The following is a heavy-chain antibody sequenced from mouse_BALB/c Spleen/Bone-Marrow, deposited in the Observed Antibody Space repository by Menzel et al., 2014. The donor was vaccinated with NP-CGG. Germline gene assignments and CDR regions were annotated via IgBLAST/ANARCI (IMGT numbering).Heavy chain of an antibody. Sequence: EVMLVESGAELVKPGASVKLSCTASGFNIKDTYMYWVKQRPEQGLEWIGRIDPANGNTKYDPKFQDKATITADTSSNTAYLQLSSLTSEDTALYYCARYYYGSSLFAYWGQGTLVTVSA. CDR3: ARYYYGSSLFAY. D-gene: IGHD1-1*01. J-gene: IGHJ3*01. CDR1: GFNIKDTY. CDR2: IDPANGNT. V-gene: IGHV14-3*02.